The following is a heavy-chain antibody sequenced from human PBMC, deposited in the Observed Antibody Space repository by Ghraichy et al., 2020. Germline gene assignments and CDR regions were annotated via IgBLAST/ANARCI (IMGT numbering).Heavy chain of an antibody. D-gene: IGHD3-3*01. CDR1: GGPINSYY. Sequence: SDTLSLTCTVSGGPINSYYWNWIRQPAGKGLEWIGRIYSSASTNYNPSLKSRVTMSVDTSKNQFSLKLSSVTAADTAVYYCARRSGYIVGGMDVWGQGTTVTVSS. V-gene: IGHV4-4*07. CDR2: IYSSAST. CDR3: ARRSGYIVGGMDV. J-gene: IGHJ6*02.